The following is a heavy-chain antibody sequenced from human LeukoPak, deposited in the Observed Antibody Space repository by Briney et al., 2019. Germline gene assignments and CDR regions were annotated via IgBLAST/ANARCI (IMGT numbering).Heavy chain of an antibody. Sequence: SETLSLTCAVYGGSFSGYYWSWIRQPPGKGLEWIGEINHSGSTNYNPSLKSRVTISVDTSKNQFPLKLSSVTAADTAVYYCASPVLSGNYWGQGTLVTVSS. CDR1: GGSFSGYY. CDR2: INHSGST. D-gene: IGHD3-10*01. V-gene: IGHV4-34*01. CDR3: ASPVLSGNY. J-gene: IGHJ4*02.